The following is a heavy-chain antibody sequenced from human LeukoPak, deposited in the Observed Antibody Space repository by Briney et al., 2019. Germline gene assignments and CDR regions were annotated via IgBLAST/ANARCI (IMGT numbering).Heavy chain of an antibody. D-gene: IGHD1-1*01. CDR1: GFTLSSYG. CDR2: IWYDGSNK. CDR3: AKDVTTGTLALDY. Sequence: QSGGSLRLSCAASGFTLSSYGMHWVSQDPGKGLEWVAVIWYDGSNKYYADSVKGRFTISRDNSKNTLYLQMNSLRAEDTAVYYWAKDVTTGTLALDYWGQGTLVTVSS. J-gene: IGHJ4*02. V-gene: IGHV3-33*06.